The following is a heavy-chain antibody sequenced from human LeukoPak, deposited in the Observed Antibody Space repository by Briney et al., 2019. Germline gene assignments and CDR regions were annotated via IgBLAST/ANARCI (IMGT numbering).Heavy chain of an antibody. D-gene: IGHD5-18*01. Sequence: SETLSLTGAVYGGSFSGYYWSWIRQPPGKGLEWIGEINHSGSTNYNPSLKSRVTISVDTSKNQFSLKLSSVTAADTAVYYCARGYSYGYFFDYWGQGTLVTVSS. CDR2: INHSGST. V-gene: IGHV4-34*01. J-gene: IGHJ4*02. CDR3: ARGYSYGYFFDY. CDR1: GGSFSGYY.